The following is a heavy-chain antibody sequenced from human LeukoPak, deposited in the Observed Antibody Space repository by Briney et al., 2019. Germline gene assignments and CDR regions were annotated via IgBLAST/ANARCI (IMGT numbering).Heavy chain of an antibody. Sequence: GASVKVSCKASGGTFSSYAISWVRQAPGQGLEWMGRIIPILGIANYAQKFQGRVTITADKSTSTAYMELNSLRAEDTALYYCAKVKGATTRYYFDYWGQGTLVTVSS. V-gene: IGHV1-69*04. CDR2: IIPILGIA. J-gene: IGHJ4*02. CDR3: AKVKGATTRYYFDY. D-gene: IGHD1-14*01. CDR1: GGTFSSYA.